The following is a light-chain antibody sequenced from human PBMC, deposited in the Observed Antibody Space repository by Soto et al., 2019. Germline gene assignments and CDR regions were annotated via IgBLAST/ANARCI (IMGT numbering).Light chain of an antibody. CDR2: DAS. CDR3: QQRSNWPPWT. V-gene: IGKV3D-20*02. CDR1: QIINSRS. J-gene: IGKJ1*01. Sequence: IVLTQSAGTLSLSPGERATLSCGAIQIINSRSLACYHQKPGQAPRLLIYDASSRATGIPDRFSGSGSGTDFTLTISRLEPEDFAVYYCQQRSNWPPWTFGQGTKV.